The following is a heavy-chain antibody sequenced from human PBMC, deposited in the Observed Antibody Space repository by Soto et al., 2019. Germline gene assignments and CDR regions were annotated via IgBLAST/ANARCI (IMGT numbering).Heavy chain of an antibody. CDR3: ARDLFGIHAFDI. CDR1: GGSISSGGYY. Sequence: QVQLQESGPGLVKPSETLSLTCTVSGGSISSGGYYWGWIRQHPGKDLEWIGYIYYSGTTHYNPSLQSRVTISVDTSKNQFSLKLSSVTAADTAVYYCARDLFGIHAFDIWGQGTLVTVSS. V-gene: IGHV4-31*03. CDR2: IYYSGTT. D-gene: IGHD3-10*01. J-gene: IGHJ3*02.